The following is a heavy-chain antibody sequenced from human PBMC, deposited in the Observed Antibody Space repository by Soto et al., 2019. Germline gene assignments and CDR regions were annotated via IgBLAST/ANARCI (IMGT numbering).Heavy chain of an antibody. CDR2: ISWNSGNI. CDR1: GFTFDDYA. V-gene: IGHV3-9*01. D-gene: IGHD3-9*01. CDR3: AKAADYDVLTGYTS. Sequence: EVQLVESGGGLVQPGRSLRLSCAASGFTFDDYAMHWVRQAPGKGLEWVSGISWNSGNIGYADSVEGRFTISRDNAKNSLYLQMNSLRAEDTAFYYCAKAADYDVLTGYTSWGQGTLVTVSS. J-gene: IGHJ5*02.